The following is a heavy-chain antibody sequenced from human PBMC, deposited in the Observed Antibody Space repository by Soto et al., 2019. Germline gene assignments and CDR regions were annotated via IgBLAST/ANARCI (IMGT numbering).Heavy chain of an antibody. CDR2: IYYIGNT. D-gene: IGHD6-13*01. V-gene: IGHV4-59*01. J-gene: IGHJ5*02. CDR1: GGSIGDYY. Sequence: PSETLSLTCTVSGGSIGDYYWSWIRRPPGKGLEWIGYIYYIGNTKYNPSLKSRVTISLDTSKTQFSLKLTSVTAADTAVFYWAGGPGIAAAGPPPDPWGQGPLVTVSS. CDR3: AGGPGIAAAGPPPDP.